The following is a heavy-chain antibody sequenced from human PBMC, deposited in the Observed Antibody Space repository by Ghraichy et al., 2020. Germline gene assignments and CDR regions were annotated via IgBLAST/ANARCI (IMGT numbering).Heavy chain of an antibody. Sequence: GGSLRLSCAASGFTFSRYWMGWVRQAPGKGLELLANIKEDESEKFYVDSVKGRFTISRDNAKNFLYLQMNSLRAEDTAVFYCARYGATGVYAYFDYWGQGTLVTVSS. D-gene: IGHD1-26*01. CDR1: GFTFSRYW. J-gene: IGHJ4*02. CDR3: ARYGATGVYAYFDY. V-gene: IGHV3-7*03. CDR2: IKEDESEK.